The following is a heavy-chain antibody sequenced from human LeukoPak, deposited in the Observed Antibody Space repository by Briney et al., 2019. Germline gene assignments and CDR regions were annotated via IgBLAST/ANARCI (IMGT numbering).Heavy chain of an antibody. V-gene: IGHV3-21*01. CDR1: GFTFSSYS. J-gene: IGHJ4*02. CDR3: AGHVVVPAAIQDY. D-gene: IGHD2-2*02. Sequence: PGGSLRLSCAASGFTFSSYSMNWVRQAPGKGLEWVSSISSSSSYIYYADSVKGRFTISRDNAKNSLYLQMNSLRAEDTAVYYCAGHVVVPAAIQDYWGQGTLVTVSS. CDR2: ISSSSSYI.